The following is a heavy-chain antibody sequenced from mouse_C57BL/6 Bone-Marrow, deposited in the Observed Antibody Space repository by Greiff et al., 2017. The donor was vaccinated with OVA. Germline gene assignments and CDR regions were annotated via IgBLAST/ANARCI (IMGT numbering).Heavy chain of an antibody. V-gene: IGHV1-26*01. Sequence: EVQLQQSGPELVKPGASVKISCKASGYTFTDYYMNWVKQSHGKSLEWIGDINPNNGGTSYNQKFKGKATLTVAKSSSTAYMELRSLTSGASAVYDCSSSDGYDPAWFAYWGQGTLVTVSA. J-gene: IGHJ3*01. D-gene: IGHD2-2*01. CDR1: GYTFTDYY. CDR3: SSSDGYDPAWFAY. CDR2: INPNNGGT.